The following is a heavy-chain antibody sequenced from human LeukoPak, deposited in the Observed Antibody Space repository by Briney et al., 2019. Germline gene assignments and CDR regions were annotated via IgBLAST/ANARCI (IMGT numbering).Heavy chain of an antibody. D-gene: IGHD2-15*01. Sequence: PSETLSLTCTVSGGSISSGGYYWSWIRQHPGKGLEWIGYIYYSGSTYYNPSLKSRVTISVDTSKNQFSLKLSSVTAADTAVYYCARVSPIYCSGGSCYYYYYYGMDVWGQGTTVTVSS. CDR2: IYYSGST. CDR3: ARVSPIYCSGGSCYYYYYYGMDV. CDR1: GGSISSGGYY. J-gene: IGHJ6*02. V-gene: IGHV4-31*03.